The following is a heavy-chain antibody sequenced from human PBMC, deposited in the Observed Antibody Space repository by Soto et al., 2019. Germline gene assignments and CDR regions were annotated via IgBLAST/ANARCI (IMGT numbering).Heavy chain of an antibody. CDR2: IDYNGVT. V-gene: IGHV4-34*01. D-gene: IGHD2-15*01. CDR3: GKVLVGATGHTDSDS. Sequence: SETLSLTCAVYGGSFSGYYWGWIRQPPGRGLEWIGNIDYNGVTYSNPSLKSRVTISRDTSKNQFSLKLTSVTAADTALYYCGKVLVGATGHTDSDSWGPGTLVTVSS. J-gene: IGHJ4*02. CDR1: GGSFSGYY.